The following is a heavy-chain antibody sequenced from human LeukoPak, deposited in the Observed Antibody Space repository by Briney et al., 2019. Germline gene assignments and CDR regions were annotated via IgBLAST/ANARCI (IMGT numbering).Heavy chain of an antibody. Sequence: PSETLSLTCTVSGGSVSSGSYHWSWIRQPPGKGLEWIGYIYYSGNNNYNPSLKSRVTISVDTSKNQFSLKLTSVTAADTALYYCARLGRPAAFDIWGQGTMVSVSS. CDR2: IYYSGNN. D-gene: IGHD3-10*01. CDR3: ARLGRPAAFDI. CDR1: GGSVSSGSYH. V-gene: IGHV4-61*01. J-gene: IGHJ3*02.